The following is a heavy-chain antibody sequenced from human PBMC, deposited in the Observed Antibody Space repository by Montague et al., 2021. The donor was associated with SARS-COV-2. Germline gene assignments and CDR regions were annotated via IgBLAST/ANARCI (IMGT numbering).Heavy chain of an antibody. CDR1: GFTFSDYV. V-gene: IGHV3-48*02. Sequence: CRSFSCAASGFTFSDYVMTLFRQAPGKGLERVSYISSRSTPAFYSDSVKGRFTISRDSNKSSLFLQMNSLRDEDTAVYYCARDGVREAADYWGQGTLVTVSS. CDR2: ISSRSTPA. D-gene: IGHD3-16*01. J-gene: IGHJ4*02. CDR3: ARDGVREAADY.